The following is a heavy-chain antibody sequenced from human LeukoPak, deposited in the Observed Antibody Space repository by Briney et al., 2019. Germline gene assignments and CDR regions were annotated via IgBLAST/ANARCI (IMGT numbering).Heavy chain of an antibody. CDR3: ASQDVDTAMAHDY. CDR1: GYTFTSYG. J-gene: IGHJ4*02. V-gene: IGHV1-69*13. Sequence: SVKVXCKASGYTFTSYGITWVRQVPGQGXEXMXGIIPIFGTANYAQKFQGRVTITADESTSAAYMELSSLRSEDTAVYYCASQDVDTAMAHDYWGQGTLVTVSS. CDR2: IIPIFGTA. D-gene: IGHD5-18*01.